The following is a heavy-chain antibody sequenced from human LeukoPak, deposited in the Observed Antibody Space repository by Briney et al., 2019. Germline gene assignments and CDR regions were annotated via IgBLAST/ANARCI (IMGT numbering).Heavy chain of an antibody. Sequence: GGSLRLSCAASGFTFSGYSMNWVRQAPGKGLEWISYIGIDSGNTNYADSVKGRFTISGDKAKNSLYLQMNSLRVEDTAVYYCARDYKCAFDNWGQGTLVTVSS. J-gene: IGHJ4*02. V-gene: IGHV3-48*01. D-gene: IGHD1-1*01. CDR2: IGIDSGNT. CDR1: GFTFSGYS. CDR3: ARDYKCAFDN.